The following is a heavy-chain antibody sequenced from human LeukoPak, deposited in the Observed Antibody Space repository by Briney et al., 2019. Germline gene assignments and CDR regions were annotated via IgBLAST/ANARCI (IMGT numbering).Heavy chain of an antibody. CDR3: AREAMVTYYYYYMDV. J-gene: IGHJ6*03. Sequence: DSVKGRFTTSRDNAKNSLYLQMNSLRAEDTAVYYCAREAMVTYYYYYMDVWGKGTTVTVSS. V-gene: IGHV3-7*01. D-gene: IGHD5-18*01.